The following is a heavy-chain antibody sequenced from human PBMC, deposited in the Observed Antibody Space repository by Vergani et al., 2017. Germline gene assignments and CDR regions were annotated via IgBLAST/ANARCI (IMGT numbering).Heavy chain of an antibody. CDR3: ARDMIIAVAGTGIDY. CDR2: ISSSSSYI. Sequence: EVQLVESGGGLVKPGGSLRLSCAASGFTFSSYSMNWVRQAPGKGLVWVSSISSSSSYIYYADSVKGRFTISRDNAKNSLYLQMNSLRAEDTAVYYCARDMIIAVAGTGIDYWGQGTLVTVSS. V-gene: IGHV3-21*01. CDR1: GFTFSSYS. J-gene: IGHJ4*02. D-gene: IGHD6-19*01.